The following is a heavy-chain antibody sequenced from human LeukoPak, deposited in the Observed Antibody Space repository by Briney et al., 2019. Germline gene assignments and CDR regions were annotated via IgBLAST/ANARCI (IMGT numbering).Heavy chain of an antibody. J-gene: IGHJ3*02. D-gene: IGHD6-25*01. V-gene: IGHV4-34*01. Sequence: PSETLSLTCAVYGGSFSGYYWSWIRQPPGKGLEWIGEINHSGSTNYNPSLKSRVTISVDTSKNQFSLRLSSVPAADTAVYYGARGRGYVVADIWGQGTIVTVSS. CDR3: ARGRGYVVADI. CDR2: INHSGST. CDR1: GGSFSGYY.